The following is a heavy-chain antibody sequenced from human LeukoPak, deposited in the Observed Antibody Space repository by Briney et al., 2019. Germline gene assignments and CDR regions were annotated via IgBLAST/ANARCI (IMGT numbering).Heavy chain of an antibody. CDR2: IKQDGSEN. V-gene: IGHV3-7*01. J-gene: IGHJ1*01. CDR1: GFTFSSYW. D-gene: IGHD5/OR15-5a*01. Sequence: GGSLRLSCAASGFTFSSYWMSWVRLAPGKGLEWVANIKQDGSENYYVDSVRGRFSIYRDNSKNSLYLQMNSLRADDTAVYYCARVITVYNVYEEVAEYFQYWGQGTLVTVSS. CDR3: ARVITVYNVYEEVAEYFQY.